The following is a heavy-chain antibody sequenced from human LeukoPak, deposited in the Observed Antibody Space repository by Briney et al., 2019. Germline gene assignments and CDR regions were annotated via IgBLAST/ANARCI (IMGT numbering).Heavy chain of an antibody. CDR2: ISWNSGSI. D-gene: IGHD6-19*01. V-gene: IGHV3-9*01. Sequence: GGSLRLSCAASGFTFDDYAMHWVRQAPGKDLEWVSGISWNSGSIGYADSVKGRFTISRDNAKNSLYLQMNSLRAEDTALYYCAKGRAVAGVNWFDPWGQGTLVTVSS. CDR1: GFTFDDYA. J-gene: IGHJ5*02. CDR3: AKGRAVAGVNWFDP.